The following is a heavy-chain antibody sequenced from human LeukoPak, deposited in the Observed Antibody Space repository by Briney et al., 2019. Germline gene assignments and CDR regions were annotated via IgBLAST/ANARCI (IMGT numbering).Heavy chain of an antibody. CDR3: ARDGPRYYYGSGSYTSWFDP. CDR1: GGSISSYY. CDR2: IYTGGST. V-gene: IGHV4-4*07. D-gene: IGHD3-10*01. Sequence: SETLSLTCTVSGGSISSYYWSWIRQPAGKGLEWIGRIYTGGSTNYNPSLKSRVTMSVDTSKNQFSLKLSSVTAADTAVYYCARDGPRYYYGSGSYTSWFDPWGQGTLVTVSS. J-gene: IGHJ5*02.